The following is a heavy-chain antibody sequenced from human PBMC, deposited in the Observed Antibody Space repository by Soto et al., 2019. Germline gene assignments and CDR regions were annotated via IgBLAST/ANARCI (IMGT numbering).Heavy chain of an antibody. J-gene: IGHJ6*02. CDR3: ARVSSGNRSGRLYYYYGMDV. D-gene: IGHD3-10*01. V-gene: IGHV3-74*01. CDR2: INSDGSST. Sequence: GSLRLSCAASGFTFSSYWMHWVRQAPGKGLVWVSRINSDGSSTSYADSVKGRFTISRDNAKNTLYLQMNSLRAEDTAVYYCARVSSGNRSGRLYYYYGMDVWGQGTTVTVSS. CDR1: GFTFSSYW.